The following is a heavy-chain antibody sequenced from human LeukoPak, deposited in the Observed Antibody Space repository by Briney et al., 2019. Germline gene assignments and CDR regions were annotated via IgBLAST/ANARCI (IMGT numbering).Heavy chain of an antibody. CDR3: ARGIRYCSSTSCYRRFNWFDP. J-gene: IGHJ5*02. CDR2: IYYSGST. CDR1: GGSISSYY. Sequence: SETLSLTCTVSGGSISSYYWSWIRQPPGKGLEWIGYIYYSGSTNYNPSLKSRVTISVDTSKNQFSLKLSTVTAADTAVYYCARGIRYCSSTSCYRRFNWFDPWGQGTLVTVSS. D-gene: IGHD2-2*02. V-gene: IGHV4-59*01.